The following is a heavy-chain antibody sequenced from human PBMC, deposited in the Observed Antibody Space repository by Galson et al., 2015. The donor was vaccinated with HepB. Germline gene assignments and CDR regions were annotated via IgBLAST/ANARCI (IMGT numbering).Heavy chain of an antibody. CDR2: ISYDGSNK. Sequence: SLRLSCAASGFTFSNYVMHWVRQAPGKGLEWVAFISYDGSNKNYADSVKGRFTISRDNSKSTLHLEMSSLRAEDTALYYCAKDPYLYSALAGTMAGFDYWGQGTLVTVSS. D-gene: IGHD6-19*01. V-gene: IGHV3-30-3*01. CDR1: GFTFSNYV. J-gene: IGHJ4*02. CDR3: AKDPYLYSALAGTMAGFDY.